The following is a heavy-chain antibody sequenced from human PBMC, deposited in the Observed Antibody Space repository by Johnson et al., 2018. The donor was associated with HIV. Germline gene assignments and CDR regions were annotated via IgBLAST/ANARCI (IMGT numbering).Heavy chain of an antibody. CDR1: GFTFSSYA. D-gene: IGHD1-26*01. CDR2: ISYDGSNK. V-gene: IGHV3-30-3*01. J-gene: IGHJ3*02. CDR3: ARGLELYLDLGWDDAFDI. Sequence: QVQLVESGGGVVQPGRSLRLSCAASGFTFSSYAMHWVRQAPGKGLEWVAVISYDGSNKYYADSVKGRFTISRDNSKNTLYLQMNSLRPEDTAVYYCARGLELYLDLGWDDAFDIWGQGTMVTVSS.